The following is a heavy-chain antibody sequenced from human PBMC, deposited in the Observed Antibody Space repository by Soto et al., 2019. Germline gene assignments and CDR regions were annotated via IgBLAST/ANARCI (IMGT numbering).Heavy chain of an antibody. J-gene: IGHJ4*02. CDR2: ISSTTNYI. CDR3: ARESEDLTSNFDY. Sequence: GGSLRLSCAASGFTFTRYSMNWIRQAPGKGLEWVSSISSTTNYIYYGDSMKGRFTISRDNAKNSLYLEMNSLRAEDTAVYYCARESEDLTSNFDYWGQGTLVTVSS. V-gene: IGHV3-21*06. CDR1: GFTFTRYS.